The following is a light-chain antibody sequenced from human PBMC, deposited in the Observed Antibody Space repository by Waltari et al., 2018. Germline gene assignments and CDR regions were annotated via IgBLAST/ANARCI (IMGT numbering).Light chain of an antibody. Sequence: QSVLTQPPSVSAAPGQKVTITCSGGSSYIVESHVSWYQQFPGAAPKLLIYAYNRRPSGTPDRCSCSESGTSATLDITGLQSGDEGDYYCGSWDTRLNTGVFGGGTKLTVL. CDR3: GSWDTRLNTGV. J-gene: IGLJ3*02. V-gene: IGLV1-51*01. CDR1: SSYIVESH. CDR2: AYN.